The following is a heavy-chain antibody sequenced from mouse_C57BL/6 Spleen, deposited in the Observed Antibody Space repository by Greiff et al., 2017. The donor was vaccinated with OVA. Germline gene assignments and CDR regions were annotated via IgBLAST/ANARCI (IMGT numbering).Heavy chain of an antibody. CDR1: GFTFSDYY. CDR2: INYDGSST. V-gene: IGHV5-16*01. Sequence: EVKLMESEGGLVQPGSSMKLSCTASGFTFSDYYMAWVRQVPEKGLEWVANINYDGSSTYYLDSLKSRFIISRDNAKNILYLQMSSLKSEDTATYYCARAEGYFDYWGQGTTLTVSS. CDR3: ARAEGYFDY. J-gene: IGHJ2*01.